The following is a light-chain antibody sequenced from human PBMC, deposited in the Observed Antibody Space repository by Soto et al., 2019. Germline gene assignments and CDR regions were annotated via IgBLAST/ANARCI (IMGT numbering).Light chain of an antibody. Sequence: DIQMTQSPSTLSVSVGDRVTITCRASQGVSNYLAWYQQKPGKAPKLLIYDASTWETGVPSRFSGSGSGTDFTLTISSLQPEDVAAYYCQQHNNAPRTFGHGTKVEIK. CDR2: DAS. CDR1: QGVSNY. J-gene: IGKJ1*01. V-gene: IGKV1-27*01. CDR3: QQHNNAPRT.